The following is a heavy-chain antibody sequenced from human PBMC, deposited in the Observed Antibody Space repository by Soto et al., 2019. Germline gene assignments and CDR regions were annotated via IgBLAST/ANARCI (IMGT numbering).Heavy chain of an antibody. CDR2: IIPIFGTA. Sequence: QVQLVQSGAEVKKPGSSVKVSCKASGGTFSSYAISWVRQAPGQGLEWMGGIIPIFGTANYAQKFQGRVTITADESTSTAYMELSSLRSEDTDVYYCARVTGTTYYYYYYGMDVWGQGTTVTVSS. V-gene: IGHV1-69*01. CDR3: ARVTGTTYYYYYYGMDV. J-gene: IGHJ6*02. CDR1: GGTFSSYA. D-gene: IGHD1-7*01.